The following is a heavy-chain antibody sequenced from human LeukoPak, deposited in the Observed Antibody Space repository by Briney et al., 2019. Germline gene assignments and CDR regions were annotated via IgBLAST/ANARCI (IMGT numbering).Heavy chain of an antibody. CDR3: AGAANPYSGHYHYDRDV. V-gene: IGHV3-53*01. D-gene: IGHD3-10*01. CDR1: GFTVSSYY. Sequence: GGSLRLSCAASGFTVSSYYMSWVRQAPGKGLEWVSVIYTGGGTSYADSVKDGLTISSDNNKNTPYFLINSLRAEDTTVYYCAGAANPYSGHYHYDRDVWRKGATVAVPS. CDR2: IYTGGGT. J-gene: IGHJ6*03.